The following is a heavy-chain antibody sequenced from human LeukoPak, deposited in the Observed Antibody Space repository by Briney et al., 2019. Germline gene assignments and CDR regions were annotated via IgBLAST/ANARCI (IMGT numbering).Heavy chain of an antibody. CDR3: ADPFGTLAAAGTSDYYYGMDV. Sequence: PGGSLRLSCAASGFTFSSYAMSWVRQAPGKGLEWVSAISGSGGSTYYADSVKGRFTISRDNSKNTLYLQMNSLRAEDTAVYYCADPFGTLAAAGTSDYYYGMDVWGQGTTVTVSS. CDR2: ISGSGGST. V-gene: IGHV3-23*01. J-gene: IGHJ6*02. CDR1: GFTFSSYA. D-gene: IGHD6-13*01.